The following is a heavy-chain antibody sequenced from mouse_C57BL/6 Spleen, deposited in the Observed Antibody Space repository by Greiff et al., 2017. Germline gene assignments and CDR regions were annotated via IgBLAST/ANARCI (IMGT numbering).Heavy chain of an antibody. CDR3: ARYKGGTGYWYFDV. CDR1: GYTFTSYW. J-gene: IGHJ1*03. CDR2: IDPSDSYT. Sequence: QVQLQQPGAELVKPGASVKLSCKASGYTFTSYWMQWVKQRPGQGLEWIGEIDPSDSYTNYNQKFKGKATLTVDTSSSTAYMQLSSLTSEDSAVYYCARYKGGTGYWYFDVWGTGTTVTVSS. V-gene: IGHV1-50*01. D-gene: IGHD4-1*01.